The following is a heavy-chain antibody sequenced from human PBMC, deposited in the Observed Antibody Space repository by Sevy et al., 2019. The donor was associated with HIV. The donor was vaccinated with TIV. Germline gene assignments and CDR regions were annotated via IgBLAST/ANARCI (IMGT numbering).Heavy chain of an antibody. CDR1: GGSISSYY. D-gene: IGHD2-15*01. V-gene: IGHV4-4*07. CDR3: AREYCSGGSCRPMDV. Sequence: ASETLSLTCTVSGGSISSYYWSWIRQPAGKGLEWIGRIYTSGSTNYNPSLKSRVTMSVDTSKNQFSLKLSSVTAADTAVYYCAREYCSGGSCRPMDVWGQGTTVTVSS. J-gene: IGHJ6*02. CDR2: IYTSGST.